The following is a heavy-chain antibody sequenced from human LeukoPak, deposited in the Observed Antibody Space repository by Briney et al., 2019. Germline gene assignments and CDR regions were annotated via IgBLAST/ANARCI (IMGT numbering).Heavy chain of an antibody. V-gene: IGHV3-7*01. Sequence: PGGSLRLSCVASGFKFSTYWMSWVRQAPGKGLEWVANIKQDGSDKYYVDSVKGRFTISRDNTKNSLYLQMNSLRAEDTAVYYCARTGERGPFDYWGQGTLVTVSS. CDR3: ARTGERGPFDY. J-gene: IGHJ4*02. CDR1: GFKFSTYW. CDR2: IKQDGSDK. D-gene: IGHD3-16*01.